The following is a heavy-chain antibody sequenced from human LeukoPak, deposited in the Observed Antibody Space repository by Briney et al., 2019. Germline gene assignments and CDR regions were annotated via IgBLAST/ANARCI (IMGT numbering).Heavy chain of an antibody. D-gene: IGHD2-2*01. CDR1: GFTFSNHG. CDR2: ISPSGDIT. V-gene: IGHV3-23*01. CDR3: AKDSVVVPGLVNYFDY. Sequence: PGGSLRLSCAASGFTFSNHGMNWVRQAPGKGLEWVSGISPSGDITYYADSVKGRFTISRDNSKNTLYLRMKSLRAEDTAIYYCAKDSVVVPGLVNYFDYWGQGNMVTVSS. J-gene: IGHJ4*02.